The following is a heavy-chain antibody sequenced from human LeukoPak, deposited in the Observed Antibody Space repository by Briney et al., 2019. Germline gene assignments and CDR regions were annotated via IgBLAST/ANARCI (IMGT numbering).Heavy chain of an antibody. D-gene: IGHD3-22*01. V-gene: IGHV1-2*02. CDR3: ARDRGYYYDSSGYHYYYYYMDV. Sequence: ASVTVSCKTSGYTFTGYYMHWVRQAPGQGLEWMGWINPNSGGTNYAQKFQGRVTMTRDTSISTAYMELSSLRSDDTAVYYCARDRGYYYDSSGYHYYYYYMDVWGKGTTVTVSS. CDR2: INPNSGGT. J-gene: IGHJ6*03. CDR1: GYTFTGYY.